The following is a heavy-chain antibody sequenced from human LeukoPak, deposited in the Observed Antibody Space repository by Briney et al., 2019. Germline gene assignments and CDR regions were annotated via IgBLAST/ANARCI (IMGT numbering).Heavy chain of an antibody. Sequence: KTSETLSLTCAVYGGSFSDYYWSWIRQPPGKGLEWIGEINHSGSTNYNPSLKSRVTISVDTSKNQFSLKLSSVTAADTAVYYCARGAPYIVVVPAAAGPSYYFDYWGQGTLVTVSS. D-gene: IGHD2-2*01. J-gene: IGHJ4*02. CDR1: GGSFSDYY. V-gene: IGHV4-34*01. CDR2: INHSGST. CDR3: ARGAPYIVVVPAAAGPSYYFDY.